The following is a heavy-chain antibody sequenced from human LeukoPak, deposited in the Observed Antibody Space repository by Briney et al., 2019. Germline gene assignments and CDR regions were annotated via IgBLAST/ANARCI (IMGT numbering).Heavy chain of an antibody. D-gene: IGHD4-17*01. V-gene: IGHV3-74*01. CDR2: INSDGSNT. CDR1: GFTFSSFW. J-gene: IGHJ6*02. Sequence: GGSLTLPCAASGFTFSSFWMHWVRHARGKGLVWVSRINSDGSNTSYAHSVKGRFTISRDNAKNTLYLQMNSLRAEDTAVYYCARGYGDYCGYYYGMDVWGQGTTVTVSS. CDR3: ARGYGDYCGYYYGMDV.